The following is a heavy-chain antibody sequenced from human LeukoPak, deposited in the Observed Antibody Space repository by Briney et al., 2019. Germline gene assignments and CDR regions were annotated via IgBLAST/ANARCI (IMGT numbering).Heavy chain of an antibody. V-gene: IGHV4-4*07. D-gene: IGHD3-10*01. Sequence: PSETLSLTCTVSGGSISIYYWNWIRQPAGKGLEWIGRIFTSGITNYNPSLKGRVTMSVDTSKNQFSLKLSSVTAADTAVYYCARESSGSYYNPLGYMDVWGKGTTVTVSS. J-gene: IGHJ6*03. CDR2: IFTSGIT. CDR3: ARESSGSYYNPLGYMDV. CDR1: GGSISIYY.